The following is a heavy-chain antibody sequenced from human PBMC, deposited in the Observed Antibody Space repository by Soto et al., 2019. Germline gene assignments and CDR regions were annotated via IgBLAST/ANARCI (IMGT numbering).Heavy chain of an antibody. J-gene: IGHJ6*02. D-gene: IGHD5-12*01. CDR1: GFTFSSYS. CDR3: ARDKFRIVATISYYYGMDV. CDR2: ISSSSSYI. Sequence: GGSLRLSCAASGFTFSSYSMNWVRQAPGKGLEWVSSISSSSSYIYYADSVKGRFTISRDNAKNSLYLQMNSLRAEDTAVYYCARDKFRIVATISYYYGMDVWGQGTTVTVSS. V-gene: IGHV3-21*01.